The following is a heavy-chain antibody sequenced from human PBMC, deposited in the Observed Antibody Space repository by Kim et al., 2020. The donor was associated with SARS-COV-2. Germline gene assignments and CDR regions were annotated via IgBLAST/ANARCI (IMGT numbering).Heavy chain of an antibody. CDR3: ARGDSRRSYYYQSRLDL. Sequence: SVKVSCKASGGTFNNFAYSWVRQAPGQGLEWMGRIIPILAIANYSQTFQGRLTITADISTSTAYMELRSLRSEDTAVYYCARGDSRRSYYYQSRLDLWG. D-gene: IGHD3-22*01. V-gene: IGHV1-69*04. CDR2: IIPILAIA. CDR1: GGTFNNFA. J-gene: IGHJ2*01.